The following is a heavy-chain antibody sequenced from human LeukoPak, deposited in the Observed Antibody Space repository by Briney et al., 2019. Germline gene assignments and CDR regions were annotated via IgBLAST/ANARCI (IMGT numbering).Heavy chain of an antibody. CDR3: ANSLTYFDWSQGYMDV. V-gene: IGHV3-30*02. D-gene: IGHD3-9*01. CDR1: GFTFSSYG. J-gene: IGHJ4*02. Sequence: GGPLRLSCAASGFTFSSYGMHWVRQAPGKGLEWVAFIRYDGSNKYYADSVKGRFTISRDNSKNTLSLQMNSLRAEDTAVYYCANSLTYFDWSQGYMDVWGQGTLVTVSS. CDR2: IRYDGSNK.